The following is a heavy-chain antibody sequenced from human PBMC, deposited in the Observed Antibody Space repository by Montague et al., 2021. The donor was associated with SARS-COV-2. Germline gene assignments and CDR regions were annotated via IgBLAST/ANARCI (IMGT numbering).Heavy chain of an antibody. J-gene: IGHJ4*02. Sequence: SETLSLTCAIDGESFSGYYWTWIRRPPGKGLEYIGEINHTENTKYNPSLKSRGTIFIDTSKIQFSLNLTSVTAADTAVYFCARGRYYYGSGTYFDLWGQGVLVTVSS. V-gene: IGHV4-34*01. CDR1: GESFSGYY. D-gene: IGHD3-10*01. CDR2: INHTENT. CDR3: ARGRYYYGSGTYFDL.